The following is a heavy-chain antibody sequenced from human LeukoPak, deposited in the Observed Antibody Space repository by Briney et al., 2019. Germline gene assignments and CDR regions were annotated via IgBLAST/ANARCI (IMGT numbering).Heavy chain of an antibody. J-gene: IGHJ3*02. CDR1: GFTFSDHY. D-gene: IGHD1-1*01. CDR2: VRNKANSYTT. CDR3: ARDPNEGAFDI. V-gene: IGHV3-72*01. Sequence: PGGSLRLSCAASGFTFSDHYMDWVRQAPGKGLEWVGRVRNKANSYTTEYAASVKGRFTVSRDDSENSLYLQINSLKTEDTAVYYCARDPNEGAFDIWGQGTMVTVSS.